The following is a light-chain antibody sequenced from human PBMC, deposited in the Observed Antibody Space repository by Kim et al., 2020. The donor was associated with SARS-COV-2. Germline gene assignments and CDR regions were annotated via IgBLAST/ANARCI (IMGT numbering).Light chain of an antibody. Sequence: QSVLTQPPSVSAAPGQEVTISCSGSNSNIENNYVSWYRQLPGTAPKLLIYDTNKRPSGIPDRFSGSKSGTSATLGITGLQTGDEADYYCGTWDNGLSAGVFGGGTQLTVL. CDR2: DTN. V-gene: IGLV1-51*01. CDR3: GTWDNGLSAGV. J-gene: IGLJ2*01. CDR1: NSNIENNY.